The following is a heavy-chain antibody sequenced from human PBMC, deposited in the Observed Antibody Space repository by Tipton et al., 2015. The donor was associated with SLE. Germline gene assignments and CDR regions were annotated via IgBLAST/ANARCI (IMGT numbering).Heavy chain of an antibody. D-gene: IGHD6-19*01. J-gene: IGHJ4*02. Sequence: TLSLTCTVSGGSISSHYWSWIRQPPGKGLEWIGYIYYSGSTNYNPSLKSRVTISVDTSKNQFSLKLSSVTAADTAVYYCARDIAVAGPVDYWGQGTLVTVSS. CDR1: GGSISSHY. CDR2: IYYSGST. CDR3: ARDIAVAGPVDY. V-gene: IGHV4-59*11.